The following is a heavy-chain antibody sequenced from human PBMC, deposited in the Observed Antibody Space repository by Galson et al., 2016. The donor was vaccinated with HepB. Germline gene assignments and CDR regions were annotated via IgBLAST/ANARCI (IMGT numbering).Heavy chain of an antibody. CDR1: GYTFSSHD. CDR2: ISVYNGNT. J-gene: IGHJ6*02. D-gene: IGHD5/OR15-5a*01. V-gene: IGHV1-18*01. CDR3: ARDARPRSTAFYYYYGKDV. Sequence: SVKVSCKASGYTFSSHDINWVRQAPGQGLEWMGWISVYNGNTNYAQNLQGRVSMTTDTSTNTVYMELRSLKSDDTAVYFCARDARPRSTAFYYYYGKDVWGPGTTVTVSS.